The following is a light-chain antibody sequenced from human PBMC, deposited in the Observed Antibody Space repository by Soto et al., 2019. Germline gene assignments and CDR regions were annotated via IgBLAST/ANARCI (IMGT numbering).Light chain of an antibody. Sequence: QSALTQPASVSGSPGQSITISCTGTSSDVGGYNYVSWYQQHPGKAPQLMIYEVSNRPSGVSNRFSGSKSGNTASLTISGLQAEDEADYYCSSYTSSSTLSYVFGTGTKLTVL. V-gene: IGLV2-14*01. CDR2: EVS. CDR1: SSDVGGYNY. CDR3: SSYTSSSTLSYV. J-gene: IGLJ1*01.